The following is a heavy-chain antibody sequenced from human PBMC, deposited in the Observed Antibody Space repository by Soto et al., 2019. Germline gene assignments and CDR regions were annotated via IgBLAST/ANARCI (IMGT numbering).Heavy chain of an antibody. CDR3: ATVVGAVPY. V-gene: IGHV1-18*01. CDR2: LSAYNGNT. D-gene: IGHD1-26*01. CDR1: GYTFTSYA. Sequence: ASVRVSCKTSGYTFTSYAISWVRQAPGQGLEWMGWLSAYNGNTNYAQNLQGRVTVTTDTSTDTAYMELRSLRSDDTAVYYCATVVGAVPYWGQGTLVTVSS. J-gene: IGHJ4*02.